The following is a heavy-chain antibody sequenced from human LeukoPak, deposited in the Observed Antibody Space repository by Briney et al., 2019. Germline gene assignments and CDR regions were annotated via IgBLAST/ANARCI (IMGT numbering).Heavy chain of an antibody. CDR3: ARDRMDTGTYFDY. J-gene: IGHJ4*02. Sequence: RASVKLSCRSSGYTFTTYGITWVRQAPGQGLEWMGWISTYNGNTNYAQKLQGRVTMTTDTSTSTAYMELRSLRSDDTAMYYCARDRMDTGTYFDYWGQGTLVTVSS. D-gene: IGHD5-18*01. CDR1: GYTFTTYG. CDR2: ISTYNGNT. V-gene: IGHV1-18*01.